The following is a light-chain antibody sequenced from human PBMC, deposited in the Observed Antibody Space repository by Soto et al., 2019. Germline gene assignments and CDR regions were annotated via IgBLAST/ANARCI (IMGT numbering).Light chain of an antibody. CDR2: GAS. V-gene: IGKV3-20*01. CDR1: QAFNSGF. J-gene: IGKJ2*01. CDR3: QQYGNSPFT. Sequence: EIVLTQSPGTLSLSPGETVTLSCRASQAFNSGFLAWYQQKPGQAPSLLISGASSRATGIPDRFSGSGSGTNVSLTINRLEPEDFAVYYCQQYGNSPFTFGQGTKLKIK.